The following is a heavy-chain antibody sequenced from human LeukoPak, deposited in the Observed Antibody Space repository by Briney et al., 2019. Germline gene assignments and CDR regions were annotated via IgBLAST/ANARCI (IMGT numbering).Heavy chain of an antibody. CDR3: ARDFSEGATEFDY. CDR1: GFTFSSYA. J-gene: IGHJ4*02. Sequence: GGSLRLSCAASGFTFSSYAMHWVRQAPGKGLEWVAVISCDGSNKYYADSVKGRLTISRDNSKNTLYLQMNSLRAEDTAVYYCARDFSEGATEFDYWGQGTLVTVSS. V-gene: IGHV3-30-3*01. CDR2: ISCDGSNK. D-gene: IGHD1-26*01.